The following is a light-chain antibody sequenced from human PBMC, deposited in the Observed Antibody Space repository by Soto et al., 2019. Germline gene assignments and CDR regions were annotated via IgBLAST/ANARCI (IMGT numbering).Light chain of an antibody. J-gene: IGLJ2*01. CDR1: TGAFTSGYY. V-gene: IGLV7-43*01. CDR2: NTN. CDR3: LLYSGGVVV. Sequence: QAVVTQEPSLPCSPGGKFIPTVPSGTGAFTSGYYPNWFQQKPGQAPRALIYNTNNKHSWTPARFSGSLLGGNAALTLSGVQPEDEADYYCLLYSGGVVVFGGGTKLTVL.